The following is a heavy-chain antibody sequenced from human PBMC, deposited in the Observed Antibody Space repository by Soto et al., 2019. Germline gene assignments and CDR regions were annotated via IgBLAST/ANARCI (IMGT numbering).Heavy chain of an antibody. CDR1: GFTFTSYA. Sequence: GGSLRLSCAASGFTFTSYAMSWVRLTPGKGLEWVSAISGSGSNTFYAGSVRGRFTISRDNSKNTVFLQMNNLRAEDTAVYFCARDRATFDYWGQGTRVTVSS. D-gene: IGHD1-26*01. J-gene: IGHJ4*02. V-gene: IGHV3-23*01. CDR3: ARDRATFDY. CDR2: ISGSGSNT.